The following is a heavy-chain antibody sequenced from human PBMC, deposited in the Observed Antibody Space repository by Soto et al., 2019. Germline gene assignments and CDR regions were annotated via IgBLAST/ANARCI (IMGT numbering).Heavy chain of an antibody. J-gene: IGHJ4*02. Sequence: SETLSLTCTVSGGSISSGDYYWSWILQPPGKGLEWIGYIYYSGSTYYNPSLKSRVTISVDTSKNQFSLKLSSVTAADTAVYYCARGAGYYDSSGYYYGLDYWGQGTQVTVSS. CDR2: IYYSGST. D-gene: IGHD3-22*01. CDR1: GGSISSGDYY. V-gene: IGHV4-30-4*01. CDR3: ARGAGYYDSSGYYYGLDY.